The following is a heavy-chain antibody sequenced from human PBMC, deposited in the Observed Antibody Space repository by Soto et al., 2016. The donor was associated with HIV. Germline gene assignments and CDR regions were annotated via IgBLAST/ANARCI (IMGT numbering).Heavy chain of an antibody. CDR3: AVPRPGGLITMIVVVSRYYLDY. CDR1: GFTFSSYA. J-gene: IGHJ4*01. Sequence: QLLESGGGLVQPGGPVRVSCAASGFTFSSYAMSWVRQSPGKGLEWVSAISGSGDSTYYADSAKGRFIISRDNSKNTLSMQMNSLRAEDTAVYYCAVPRPGGLITMIVVVSRYYLDY. D-gene: IGHD3-22*01. CDR2: ISGSGDST. V-gene: IGHV3-23*01.